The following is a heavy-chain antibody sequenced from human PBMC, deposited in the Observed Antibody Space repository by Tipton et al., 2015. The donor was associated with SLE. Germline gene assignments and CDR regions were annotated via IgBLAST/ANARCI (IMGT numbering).Heavy chain of an antibody. CDR2: IYDSGSA. D-gene: IGHD6-6*01. CDR1: GGSISSHY. V-gene: IGHV4-59*11. J-gene: IGHJ3*02. Sequence: TLSLTCTVSGGSISSHYWSWVRQPPGKGLEWIGYIYDSGSANYDPSLQGRVTMSVDTSRNHFSLKLNSMTAADAAVYYCARAPIAARVSDAFDIWGQGTVVTVSS. CDR3: ARAPIAARVSDAFDI.